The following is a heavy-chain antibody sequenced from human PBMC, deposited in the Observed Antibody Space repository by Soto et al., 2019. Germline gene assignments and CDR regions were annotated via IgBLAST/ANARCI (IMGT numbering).Heavy chain of an antibody. CDR1: GYTFTSYD. CDR2: ISAYNGNT. J-gene: IGHJ6*03. V-gene: IGHV1-18*01. CDR3: ARGFWSGPYYYYYMDV. Sequence: ASVKVSCKASGYTFTSYDINWVRQATGQGLEWMGWISAYNGNTNYAQKLQGRVTMTTDTSTSTAYMELRGLRSDDTAVYYCARGFWSGPYYYYYMDVWGKGTTVTVSS. D-gene: IGHD3-3*01.